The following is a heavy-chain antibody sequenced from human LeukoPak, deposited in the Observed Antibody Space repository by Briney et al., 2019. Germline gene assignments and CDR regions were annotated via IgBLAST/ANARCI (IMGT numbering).Heavy chain of an antibody. CDR1: GFTFSSYG. D-gene: IGHD4-17*01. CDR3: ARGGDYGGLDY. J-gene: IGHJ4*02. V-gene: IGHV3-33*01. CDR2: IWYDGSNK. Sequence: GRSLRLSCAASGFTFSSYGMHWVRQAPGKGLEWVAVIWYDGSNKYYADSVKGRFTISRDNSKNTLYLQMNSLRAEDTAVYYCARGGDYGGLDYWGQGTLVTVSS.